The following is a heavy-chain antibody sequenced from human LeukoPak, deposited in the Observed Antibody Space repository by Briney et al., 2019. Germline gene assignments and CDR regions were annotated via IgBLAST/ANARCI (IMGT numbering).Heavy chain of an antibody. CDR1: GFTFRSYA. Sequence: GGSLRLSCGASGFTFRSYAMSWVRQAPGKGLEWVSYISSSGSTIYYADSVKGRFTISRDNAKNSLYLQMNSLRAKDTAVYYCARAVGYSSRRDYFDYWGQGTLVTVSS. J-gene: IGHJ4*02. CDR2: ISSSGSTI. D-gene: IGHD6-13*01. CDR3: ARAVGYSSRRDYFDY. V-gene: IGHV3-48*04.